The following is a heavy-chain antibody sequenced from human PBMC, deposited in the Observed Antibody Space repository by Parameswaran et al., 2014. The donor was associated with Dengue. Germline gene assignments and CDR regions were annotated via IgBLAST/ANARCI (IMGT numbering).Heavy chain of an antibody. J-gene: IGHJ6*02. V-gene: IGHV1-69*01. CDR3: ARDTWGDGPGPYYYYGMDV. D-gene: IGHD5-24*01. CDR2: IIPIFGTA. Sequence: WVRQAPGQGLEWMGGIIPIFGTANYAQKFQGRVTITADESTSTAYMELSSLRSEDTAVYYCARDTWGDGPGPYYYYGMDVWGQGTLVTVSS.